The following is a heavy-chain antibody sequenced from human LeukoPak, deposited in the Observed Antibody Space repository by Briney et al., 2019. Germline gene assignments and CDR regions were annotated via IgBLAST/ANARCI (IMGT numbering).Heavy chain of an antibody. CDR2: ISYDGSNK. Sequence: GGSLRLSCAASGFTFRSYGMHWVRQAPGKGLEWVAVISYDGSNKYYADSVKGRFTISRDNSKNTLYLQMNSLRAEDTAVYYCATPRGDTALDVWGQGTTVTVSS. CDR3: ATPRGDTALDV. D-gene: IGHD5-18*01. J-gene: IGHJ6*02. CDR1: GFTFRSYG. V-gene: IGHV3-30*03.